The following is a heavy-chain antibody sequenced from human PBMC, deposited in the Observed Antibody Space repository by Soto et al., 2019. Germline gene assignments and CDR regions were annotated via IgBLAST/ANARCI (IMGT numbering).Heavy chain of an antibody. CDR1: GFTFSTYG. CDR3: ATDGPRIAVAGTYPDH. Sequence: GGSLRLSCAASGFTFSTYGMHWVRQAPGKGLEWLAIIWYDGTNKFYADSVKGRFTVSRDNYKNTLYLQMNGLRAEDTAVYYCATDGPRIAVAGTYPDHWGQGTLVTVSS. CDR2: IWYDGTNK. V-gene: IGHV3-33*01. J-gene: IGHJ4*02. D-gene: IGHD6-19*01.